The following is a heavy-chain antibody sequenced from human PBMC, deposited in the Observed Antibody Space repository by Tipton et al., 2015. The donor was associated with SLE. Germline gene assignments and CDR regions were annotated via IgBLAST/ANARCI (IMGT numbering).Heavy chain of an antibody. Sequence: ELVKPSETLSLTCTVSGGSMSDSMTTYYWSRIRQPAGKGLEWIGRIYTSGSTYYNPSLTSRVTMSVDTSKNQFYLKLSSVTAADTAVYYCARRRGSANWYSRYGMDVWGQGTTVTVSS. D-gene: IGHD2-21*02. V-gene: IGHV4-4*07. CDR1: GGSMSDSMTTYY. J-gene: IGHJ6*02. CDR3: ARRRGSANWYSRYGMDV. CDR2: IYTSGST.